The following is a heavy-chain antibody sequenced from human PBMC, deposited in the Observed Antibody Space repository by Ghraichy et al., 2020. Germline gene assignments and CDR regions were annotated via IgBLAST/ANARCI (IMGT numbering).Heavy chain of an antibody. CDR1: GFTFDDYG. J-gene: IGHJ4*02. D-gene: IGHD1-26*01. V-gene: IGHV3-9*01. CDR2: ISWNSGII. CDR3: AKDRSLEGATFDF. Sequence: LSLTCAASGFTFDDYGMHWVRQAPGKGLEWVSGISWNSGIIGYAGSVKGRFTISRDNAKSSLYLQMNSLRAEDTAFYYCAKDRSLEGATFDFWGQGTLVTVSS.